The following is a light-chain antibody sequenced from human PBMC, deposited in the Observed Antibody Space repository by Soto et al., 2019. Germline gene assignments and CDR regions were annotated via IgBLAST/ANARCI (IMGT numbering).Light chain of an antibody. Sequence: QSVLTQPPSASGSPGQSVTISCTGTSSDVGGYNFVSWYQQHPGKAPKLIIYEVTKRPSGVPDRFSGSKSGNTASLTVSGLQAEDEADYYCSSYSGTNNYVFGTGTKVTLL. CDR3: SSYSGTNNYV. J-gene: IGLJ1*01. CDR1: SSDVGGYNF. V-gene: IGLV2-8*01. CDR2: EVT.